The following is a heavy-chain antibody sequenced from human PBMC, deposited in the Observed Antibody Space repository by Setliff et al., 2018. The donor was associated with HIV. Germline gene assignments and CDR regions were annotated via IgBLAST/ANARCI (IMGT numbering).Heavy chain of an antibody. V-gene: IGHV3-21*01. D-gene: IGHD3-22*01. CDR1: GFTFSNYG. CDR3: TRGLGGFDSTGYYPSGFDI. J-gene: IGHJ3*02. Sequence: PGGSLRLSCAASGFTFSNYGMNWVRQAPGKGLEWVSTISSGSNIYYADSVKGRFTISRDNAENLLYLQMNSLRAEDTAVYYCTRGLGGFDSTGYYPSGFDIWGQGTMVTVS. CDR2: ISSGSNI.